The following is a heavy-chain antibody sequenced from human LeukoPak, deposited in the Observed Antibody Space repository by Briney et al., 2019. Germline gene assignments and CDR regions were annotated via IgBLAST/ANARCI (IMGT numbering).Heavy chain of an antibody. D-gene: IGHD3-10*01. CDR3: ARDSHYYGSGGYGMDV. CDR2: ISSSSSYI. CDR1: GFTFSSYS. J-gene: IGHJ6*02. Sequence: GGSLRLSCAAPGFTFSSYSMNWVRQAPGKGLEWVSSISSSSSYIYYADSVKGRFTISRDNAKNSLYLQMNSLRAEDTAVYYCARDSHYYGSGGYGMDVWGQGTTVTVSS. V-gene: IGHV3-21*01.